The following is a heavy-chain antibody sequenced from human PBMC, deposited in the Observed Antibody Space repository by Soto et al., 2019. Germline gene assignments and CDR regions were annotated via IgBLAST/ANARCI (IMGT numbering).Heavy chain of an antibody. CDR3: ARDGSLIGDAHFDY. CDR1: GASVRTHY. J-gene: IGHJ4*02. D-gene: IGHD2-2*03. V-gene: IGHV4-59*02. Sequence: QVQLQESGPGLVKPSETLSLTCDVSGASVRTHYGSWIRQPPGQGLEWIAYIHSSGAINYNPSLESRVTISVDTSKNQVSLKMTSVTAADTAMYYCARDGSLIGDAHFDYWGRGTLLTVSS. CDR2: IHSSGAI.